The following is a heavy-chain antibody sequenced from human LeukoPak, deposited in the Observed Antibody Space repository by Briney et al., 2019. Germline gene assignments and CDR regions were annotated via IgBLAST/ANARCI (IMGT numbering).Heavy chain of an antibody. CDR2: INHSGST. Sequence: TPSETLSLTCAVYGGSFSGYYWSWIRQPPGKGLEWIGEINHSGSTNYNPSLKSRVTISVDTSKNQFSLKLSSVTAADTAVYYCATRPRYSSSWYGGSGRGFDYWGQGTLVTVSS. CDR3: ATRPRYSSSWYGGSGRGFDY. V-gene: IGHV4-34*01. D-gene: IGHD6-13*01. CDR1: GGSFSGYY. J-gene: IGHJ4*02.